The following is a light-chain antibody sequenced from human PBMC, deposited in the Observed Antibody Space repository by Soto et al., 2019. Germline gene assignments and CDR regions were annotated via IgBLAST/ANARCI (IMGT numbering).Light chain of an antibody. V-gene: IGLV2-8*01. CDR1: SSDVGAYNY. CDR2: EVS. J-gene: IGLJ2*01. CDR3: SSYAGSNKKV. Sequence: QSALTQPPSASGSPGQSVTISCTGTSSDVGAYNYVSWYQQHPGKAPKLIIYEVSKRPSGVPDRFSGSKSGNTASLTVSGLQAEDEADYYCSSYAGSNKKVFGGGTKVTVL.